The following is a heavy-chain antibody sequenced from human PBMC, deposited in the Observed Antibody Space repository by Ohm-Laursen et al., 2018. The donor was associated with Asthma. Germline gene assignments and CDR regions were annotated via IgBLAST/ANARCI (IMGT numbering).Heavy chain of an antibody. CDR3: ARLAVAGFNWFDP. V-gene: IGHV3-7*02. CDR1: GFTFSNAW. CDR2: IKQDGSEK. D-gene: IGHD6-19*01. Sequence: SLRLSCSASGFTFSNAWMSWVRQAPGKGLEWVANIKQDGSEKYYVNSVKGRFTISRDNAKNSLYLQMNSLRAEDTAVYYCARLAVAGFNWFDPWGQGTLVTVSS. J-gene: IGHJ5*02.